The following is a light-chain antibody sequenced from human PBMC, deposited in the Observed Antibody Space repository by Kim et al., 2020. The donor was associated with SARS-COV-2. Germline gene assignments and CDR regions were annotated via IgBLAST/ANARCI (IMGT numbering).Light chain of an antibody. Sequence: ALGRKVGITCQGDSLTSYYEPGSRQKPGQAPIVVIYGKNNRPSGIPDRFSGSSSGDTASLTITGTQAGDEADYYCNSRGSNDNVLFGGGTKLTVL. CDR1: SLTSYY. CDR2: GKN. V-gene: IGLV3-19*01. CDR3: NSRGSNDNVL. J-gene: IGLJ2*01.